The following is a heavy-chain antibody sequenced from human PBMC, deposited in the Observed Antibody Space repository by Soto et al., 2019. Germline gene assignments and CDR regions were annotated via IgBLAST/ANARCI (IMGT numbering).Heavy chain of an antibody. Sequence: PSETLSLTCAVYGGSFSGYYWSWIRQPPGRGLEWIGESKHSGSTNYNPSLKSRVTISVDTSKNQFSLKLSSVTAADTAVYYCARGGYCSGGSCYTTFDYWGQGTLVTVSS. CDR2: SKHSGST. D-gene: IGHD2-15*01. J-gene: IGHJ4*02. V-gene: IGHV4-34*01. CDR3: ARGGYCSGGSCYTTFDY. CDR1: GGSFSGYY.